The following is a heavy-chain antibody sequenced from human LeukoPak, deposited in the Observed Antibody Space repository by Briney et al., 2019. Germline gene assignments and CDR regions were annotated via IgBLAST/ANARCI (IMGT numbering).Heavy chain of an antibody. Sequence: ASVKVSCKASGYTFTSYGISWVRQAPGQGLEWMGWISAYNGNTNYAQKLQGRVTMTTDTSTSAAYMELRSLRSDDTAVYYCASWLFSYYYGMDVWGQGTTVTVSS. J-gene: IGHJ6*02. CDR2: ISAYNGNT. D-gene: IGHD5-12*01. V-gene: IGHV1-18*01. CDR1: GYTFTSYG. CDR3: ASWLFSYYYGMDV.